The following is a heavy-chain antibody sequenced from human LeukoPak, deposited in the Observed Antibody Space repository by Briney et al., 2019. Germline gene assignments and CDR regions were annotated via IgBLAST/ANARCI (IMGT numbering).Heavy chain of an antibody. V-gene: IGHV1-18*01. CDR1: GYTFTNYG. J-gene: IGHJ6*03. CDR2: ISAYNGNT. D-gene: IGHD6-13*01. Sequence: ASVKVSCKASGYTFTNYGISWARQAPGQGLEWMGWISAYNGNTNYAQKLQGRVTMTTDTSTSTAYMELRSLRSDDTAVYYCARSSSPTTFYYYYCYMDVWGKGTTVTISS. CDR3: ARSSSPTTFYYYYCYMDV.